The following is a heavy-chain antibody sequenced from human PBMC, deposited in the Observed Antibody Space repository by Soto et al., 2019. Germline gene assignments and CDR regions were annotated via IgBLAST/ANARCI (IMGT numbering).Heavy chain of an antibody. D-gene: IGHD3-3*01. CDR2: IYYSGST. Sequence: SETLSLTCTVSGGSISSSSYYWGWIRQPPGKGLEWIGSIYYSGSTYYNPSLKSRVTISVDTSKNQLSLKLSSVTAAETAVYYCARRPVRDFWSGYYSDYYGMDVWGQGTTVAVSS. CDR3: ARRPVRDFWSGYYSDYYGMDV. V-gene: IGHV4-39*01. CDR1: GGSISSSSYY. J-gene: IGHJ6*01.